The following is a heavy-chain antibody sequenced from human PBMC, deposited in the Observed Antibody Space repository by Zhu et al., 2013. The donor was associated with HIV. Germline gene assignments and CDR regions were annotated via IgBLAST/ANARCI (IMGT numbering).Heavy chain of an antibody. CDR1: GYSISSGYY. CDR3: ARVAPSDYYYYMDV. J-gene: IGHJ6*03. CDR2: IYHSGST. Sequence: QVQLQESGPGLVKPSETLSLTCAVSGYSISSGYYWGWIRQPPGKGLEWIGSIYHSGSTYYNPSLKSRVTISVDTSKNQFSLKLSSVTAADTAVYYCARVAPSDYYYYMDVWGKGTTVTVSS. V-gene: IGHV4-38-2*01.